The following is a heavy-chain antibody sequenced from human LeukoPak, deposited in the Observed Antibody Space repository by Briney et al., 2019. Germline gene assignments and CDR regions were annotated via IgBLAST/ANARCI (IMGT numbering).Heavy chain of an antibody. J-gene: IGHJ6*04. CDR2: INPNSGGR. Sequence: ASVKVSCKASGYTFTGYYMHWVRQAPGQALEWMGWINPNSGGRNYAQKFQGWVTMTRDTSISTAYMELSRLRSDDTAVYYCARGRGTYCSSTSCYYYYYYGMDVWGKGTTVTVSS. CDR1: GYTFTGYY. V-gene: IGHV1-2*04. D-gene: IGHD2-2*01. CDR3: ARGRGTYCSSTSCYYYYYYGMDV.